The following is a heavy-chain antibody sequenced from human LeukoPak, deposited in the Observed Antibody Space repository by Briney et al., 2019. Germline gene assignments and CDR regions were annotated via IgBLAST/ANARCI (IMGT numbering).Heavy chain of an antibody. V-gene: IGHV3-33*01. D-gene: IGHD2-15*01. Sequence: GRSLRLSCAASGFTFCSYGMHWVRQAPGKGLEWVAVIWYDGSNKYYADSVKGRFTISRDNSKNTLYLQMNSLRAEDTAVYYCARDRMQRFDPWGQGTLVTVSS. CDR2: IWYDGSNK. CDR1: GFTFCSYG. J-gene: IGHJ5*02. CDR3: ARDRMQRFDP.